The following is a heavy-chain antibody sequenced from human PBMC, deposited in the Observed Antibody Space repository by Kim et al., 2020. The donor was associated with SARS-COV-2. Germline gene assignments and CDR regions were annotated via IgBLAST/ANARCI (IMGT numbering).Heavy chain of an antibody. CDR1: GFTFSSYS. D-gene: IGHD3-9*01. J-gene: IGHJ6*02. CDR3: ARLDILTGYHEYYYYYGMDV. CDR2: ISSSSSYI. V-gene: IGHV3-21*01. Sequence: GGSLRLSCAASGFTFSSYSMNWVRQAPGKGLEWVSSISSSSSYIYYADSVKGRFTISRDNAKNSLYLQMNSLRAEDTAVYYCARLDILTGYHEYYYYYGMDVWGQGTTVTVSS.